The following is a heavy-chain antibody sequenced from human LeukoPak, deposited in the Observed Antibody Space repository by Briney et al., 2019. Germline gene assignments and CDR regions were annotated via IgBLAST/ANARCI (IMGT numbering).Heavy chain of an antibody. J-gene: IGHJ4*02. CDR2: ISSSGTPI. Sequence: GGSLRLSCAASGFTLSSYEMNWVRQAPGKGLEWVSYISSSGTPIYYADSVKGRFTISRDNAKNSLYLQMNSLRAEDTAVYYCARAIDYWGQGTLATVSS. V-gene: IGHV3-48*03. CDR1: GFTLSSYE. CDR3: ARAIDY.